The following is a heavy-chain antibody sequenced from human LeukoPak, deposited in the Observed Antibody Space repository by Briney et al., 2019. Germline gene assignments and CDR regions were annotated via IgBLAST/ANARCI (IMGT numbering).Heavy chain of an antibody. D-gene: IGHD5-18*01. CDR2: ISAYSGDT. V-gene: IGHV1-18*01. J-gene: IGHJ5*02. CDR3: ARDDVDTALLA. Sequence: ASVKVSCTASGYTFTSYGISWVRQAPGQGLEWMGWISAYSGDTNYAQKFQGRATMTTDTSTSTAYMELRSLSSDDTAVYYCARDDVDTALLAWGQGTLVTVSS. CDR1: GYTFTSYG.